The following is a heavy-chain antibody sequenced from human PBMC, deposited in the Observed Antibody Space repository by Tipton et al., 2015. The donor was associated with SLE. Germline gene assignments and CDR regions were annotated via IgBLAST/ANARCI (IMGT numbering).Heavy chain of an antibody. Sequence: TLSLTCTVSGGSVSSGSYYWSWIRQPPGKGLEWIGYIYYSGSTNYNPSLKSRVTISEDTSKNQFSPKLSSVTAADTAVYYWARFTYYDSPFDPWGQGTLVTVSS. J-gene: IGHJ5*02. D-gene: IGHD3-22*01. CDR3: ARFTYYDSPFDP. CDR2: IYYSGST. CDR1: GGSVSSGSYY. V-gene: IGHV4-61*01.